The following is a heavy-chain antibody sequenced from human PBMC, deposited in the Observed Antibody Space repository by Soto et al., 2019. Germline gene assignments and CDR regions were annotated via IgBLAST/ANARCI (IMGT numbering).Heavy chain of an antibody. CDR3: ARDFVPELERPLINDAFDI. V-gene: IGHV3-66*01. D-gene: IGHD1-1*01. CDR2: IYSGGST. Sequence: GGSLRLSCAASGFTVSSNYMSWVRQAPGKGLEWVSVIYSGGSTYYADSVKGRFTISRDNSKNTLYLQMNSLRAEDTAVYYCARDFVPELERPLINDAFDIWGQGTMVTVSS. J-gene: IGHJ3*02. CDR1: GFTVSSNY.